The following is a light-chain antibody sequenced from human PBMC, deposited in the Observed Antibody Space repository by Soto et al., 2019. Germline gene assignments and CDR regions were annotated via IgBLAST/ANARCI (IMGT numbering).Light chain of an antibody. J-gene: IGKJ2*01. CDR3: QQYNNWPPYT. V-gene: IGKV3-15*01. CDR1: QYISSN. CDR2: GAS. Sequence: ETVMTQSPVTLSVSPGERVTISCRASQYISSNLAWYPQKPGQAPRLLIYGASTRATGFPARFSGSGSGTEFTLAITGLQSEDFAVYYCQQYNNWPPYTFGQGTKLEIK.